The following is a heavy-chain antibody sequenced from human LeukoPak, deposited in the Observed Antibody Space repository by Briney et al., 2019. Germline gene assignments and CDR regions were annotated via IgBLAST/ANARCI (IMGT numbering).Heavy chain of an antibody. J-gene: IGHJ6*02. CDR1: GFTFSGYA. V-gene: IGHV3-23*01. CDR2: ISTTGDNT. CDR3: AKDHYGGNHYYFGMDV. D-gene: IGHD4-23*01. Sequence: GGSLRLSCAASGFTFSGYAMNWVRQAPGKGLEWVSAISTTGDNTDYADSVEGRFTISRDNSKNTLYLQMDSLSAEDTAVYYCAKDHYGGNHYYFGMDVWGQGTTVTVSS.